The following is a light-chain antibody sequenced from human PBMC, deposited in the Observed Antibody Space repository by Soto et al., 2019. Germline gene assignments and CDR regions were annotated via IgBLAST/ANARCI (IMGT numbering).Light chain of an antibody. J-gene: IGLJ2*01. CDR3: EAWDGSLNAVL. CDR1: SSNIGTNT. V-gene: IGLV1-44*01. CDR2: SNN. Sequence: QAVVTQPPSASATPGQRVTISCSGTSSNIGTNTANWYQHLPGSAPTFLIYSNNQRPSWVPDRFSGSKSGTSASLAISGLQPDDEADYYCEAWDGSLNAVLFGGGTKLTVL.